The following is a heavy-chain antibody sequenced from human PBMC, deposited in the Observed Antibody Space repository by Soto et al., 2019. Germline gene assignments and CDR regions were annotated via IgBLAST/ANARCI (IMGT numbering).Heavy chain of an antibody. CDR2: ISGSGGGT. CDR3: VRDHDWAFDY. D-gene: IGHD3-9*01. J-gene: IGHJ4*02. Sequence: GGSLRLSCAASGITFNNYGMNWVRQAPGKGLEWVLGISGSGGGTYYADSVRGRFTISRDNSKNTLYLQMNSLRDEDTALYYCVRDHDWAFDYWGQGTLVTVSS. V-gene: IGHV3-23*01. CDR1: GITFNNYG.